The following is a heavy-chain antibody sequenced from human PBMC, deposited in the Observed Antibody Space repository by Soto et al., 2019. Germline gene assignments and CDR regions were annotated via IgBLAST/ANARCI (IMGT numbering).Heavy chain of an antibody. CDR3: AREGRYCSGGSCTNYWYFDL. D-gene: IGHD2-15*01. CDR2: ISAYNGNT. J-gene: IGHJ2*01. Sequence: QVQLVQSGAEVKKPGASVKVSCKASGYTFTSYGISWVRQAPGQGLEWMGWISAYNGNTNYAQKLQGRVTMTTDTSTRTAYMELRSLRSDDTAVYYCAREGRYCSGGSCTNYWYFDLWGRGTLVTVSS. V-gene: IGHV1-18*01. CDR1: GYTFTSYG.